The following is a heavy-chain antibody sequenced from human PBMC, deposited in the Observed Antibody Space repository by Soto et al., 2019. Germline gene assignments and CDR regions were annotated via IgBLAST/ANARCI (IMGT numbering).Heavy chain of an antibody. Sequence: GGSLRLSCVASGFTFSNYGMQWVRQAPGKGLEWLSVISYDGDNKHYADSVKGRFTISRDNIKNRLDLQMNSLRPEDTAVYYCAKDGMTPFFYGLDVWGQGTTVTAP. CDR2: ISYDGDNK. J-gene: IGHJ6*02. D-gene: IGHD1-26*01. CDR1: GFTFSNYG. V-gene: IGHV3-30*18. CDR3: AKDGMTPFFYGLDV.